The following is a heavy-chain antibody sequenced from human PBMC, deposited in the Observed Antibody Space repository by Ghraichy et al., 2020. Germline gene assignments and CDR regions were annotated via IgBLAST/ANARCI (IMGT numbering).Heavy chain of an antibody. CDR3: ANYQGNEFWCGNYYFDY. V-gene: IGHV3-23*01. CDR2: MSGSGVGK. CDR1: GFTFGSYA. J-gene: IGHJ4*02. Sequence: GGSLRLSCAASGFTFGSYAMSWVRQAPGKGLEWVSAMSGSGVGKQYGDSVKGRFTISRDNSKNTLYLQMNSLGAEDTAVYYCANYQGNEFWCGNYYFDYWGQGTLVTVSS. D-gene: IGHD3-3*01.